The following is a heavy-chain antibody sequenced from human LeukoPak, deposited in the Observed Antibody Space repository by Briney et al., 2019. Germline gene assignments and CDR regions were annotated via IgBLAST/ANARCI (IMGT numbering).Heavy chain of an antibody. CDR2: ISAYNGNT. D-gene: IGHD2-15*01. V-gene: IGHV1-18*01. Sequence: GASVKVSCKASGYTFTNYGIGWVRQAPGQGLEWMGWISAYNGNTNYAQKLQGRVTLTTDTSTTTAYMELRSLRSDDTAVYYCARGGYCRGGGCSLSWIADWYFDLWGRGTLVTVSS. CDR1: GYTFTNYG. J-gene: IGHJ2*01. CDR3: ARGGYCRGGGCSLSWIADWYFDL.